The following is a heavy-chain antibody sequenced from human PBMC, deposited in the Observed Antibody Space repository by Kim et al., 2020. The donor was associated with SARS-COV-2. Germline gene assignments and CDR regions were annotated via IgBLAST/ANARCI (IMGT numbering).Heavy chain of an antibody. V-gene: IGHV4-59*01. Sequence: SPSLKSRVSISVDTSSNQFSLKLHSVTAADTAIYYCAREGCSGVNCYFDDWGQGALVTVSS. J-gene: IGHJ4*02. D-gene: IGHD2-15*01. CDR3: AREGCSGVNCYFDD.